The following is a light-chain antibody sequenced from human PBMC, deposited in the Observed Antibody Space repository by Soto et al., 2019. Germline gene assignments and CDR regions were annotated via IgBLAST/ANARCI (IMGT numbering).Light chain of an antibody. Sequence: EILMTQSPDTLSVSPGERATLSCRASQTVGSNLAWYQHKPGQAPRLLISGASTRATGVPVRFSGSGSGTEFALTISGLQSEDFTVYFCQQYNTRPQTFGQGTKWIS. V-gene: IGKV3-15*01. CDR3: QQYNTRPQT. J-gene: IGKJ1*01. CDR1: QTVGSN. CDR2: GAS.